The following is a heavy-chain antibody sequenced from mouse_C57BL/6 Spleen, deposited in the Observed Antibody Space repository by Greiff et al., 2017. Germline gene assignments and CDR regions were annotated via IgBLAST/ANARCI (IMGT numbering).Heavy chain of an antibody. CDR2: IYPGDGDT. CDR3: ARDGSGYQDAMDY. J-gene: IGHJ4*01. Sequence: VQRVESGAELVKPGASVKISCKASGYAFSSYWMNWVKQRPGKGLEWIGQIYPGDGDTNYNGKFKGKATLTADKSSSTAYMQLSSLTSEDSAVYFCARDGSGYQDAMDYWGQGTSVTVSS. CDR1: GYAFSSYW. V-gene: IGHV1-80*01. D-gene: IGHD3-2*02.